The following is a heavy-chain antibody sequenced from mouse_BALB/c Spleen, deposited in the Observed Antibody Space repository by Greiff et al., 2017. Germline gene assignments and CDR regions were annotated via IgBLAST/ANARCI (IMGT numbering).Heavy chain of an antibody. CDR2: ISYSGST. J-gene: IGHJ1*01. V-gene: IGHV3-2*02. D-gene: IGHD2-13*01. Sequence: VQLKESGPGLVKPSQSLSLTCTVTGYSITSDYAWNWIRQFPGNKLEWMGYISYSGSTSYNPSLKSRISITRDTSKNQFFLQLNSVTTEDTATYYCAGGLLSHWYFEVWGAGTTVTVSS. CDR3: AGGLLSHWYFEV. CDR1: GYSITSDYA.